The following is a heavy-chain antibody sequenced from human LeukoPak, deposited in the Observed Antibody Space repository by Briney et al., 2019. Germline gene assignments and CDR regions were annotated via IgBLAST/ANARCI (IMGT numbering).Heavy chain of an antibody. CDR1: GFTFSSYC. Sequence: GGSLRLSCAASGFTFSSYCMSWVRQAPGKGLEWVSSTTFSGDSTYYGDSVKGRFTVSRDNARNSLSLQMNSLRVEDTAVYYCARDRQSGSHLNFFDYWGQGALVTVSS. CDR2: TTFSGDST. J-gene: IGHJ4*02. CDR3: ARDRQSGSHLNFFDY. V-gene: IGHV3-21*01. D-gene: IGHD1-26*01.